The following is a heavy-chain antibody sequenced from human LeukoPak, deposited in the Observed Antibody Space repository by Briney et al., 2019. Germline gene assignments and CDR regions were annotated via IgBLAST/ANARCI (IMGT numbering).Heavy chain of an antibody. Sequence: GGSLRLSCAASGFTFSSYGMHWVRQAPGKGLEWVAVIWYDGSNKYYADSVKGRFTISRDNSKNTLYLQMNSLRAEDTAVYYCAKDPAFLEWFGPQHWGQGTLVTVSS. CDR2: IWYDGSNK. CDR1: GFTFSSYG. D-gene: IGHD3-3*01. J-gene: IGHJ4*02. V-gene: IGHV3-33*06. CDR3: AKDPAFLEWFGPQH.